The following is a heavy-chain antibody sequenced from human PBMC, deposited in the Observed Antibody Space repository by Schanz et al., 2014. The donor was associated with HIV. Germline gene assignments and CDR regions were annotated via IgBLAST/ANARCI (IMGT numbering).Heavy chain of an antibody. CDR2: MSYDGIRK. Sequence: QVQLVESGGGVVQPGRSLRLSCVASGFTFDNYGMHWVRQAPGKGLEWVAVMSYDGIRKNYADSGKGRFTISRDNSKNTLNLQMKSLRSEDTAVYYCTSGSFEFGDLLDDYYYDAMDVWGQGTTVTVSS. D-gene: IGHD3-10*01. V-gene: IGHV3-30*03. CDR1: GFTFDNYG. CDR3: TSGSFEFGDLLDDYYYDAMDV. J-gene: IGHJ6*02.